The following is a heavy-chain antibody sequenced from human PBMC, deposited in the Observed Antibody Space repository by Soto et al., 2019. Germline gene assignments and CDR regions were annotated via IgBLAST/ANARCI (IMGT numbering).Heavy chain of an antibody. CDR1: GLTCISSA. CDR2: IRGSGGST. V-gene: IGHV3-23*01. D-gene: IGHD3-22*01. J-gene: IGHJ4*02. CDR3: AKDQGYYDSSGYPYCFDC. Sequence: PRGPRRLSWAAPGLTCISSAMSGVRRAPGKGLEWVSAIRGSGGSTYYADSVKGRFTISRDNSKNTLYLQMNSLRAEDTAVYYCAKDQGYYDSSGYPYCFDCWGQGTLVTVSS.